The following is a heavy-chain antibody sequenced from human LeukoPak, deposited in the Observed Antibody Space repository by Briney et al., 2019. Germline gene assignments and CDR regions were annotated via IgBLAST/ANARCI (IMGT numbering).Heavy chain of an antibody. CDR2: IIPIFGTA. V-gene: IGHV1-69*05. D-gene: IGHD3-3*01. Sequence: GASVKVSCKASGGTFSSYAISWVRQAPGQGLEWMGGIIPIFGTANYAQKFQGRVTITTDESTNTAYMELSSLRAEDTAVYYCAKVPTRFLEWLLDYWGQGTLVTVSS. CDR3: AKVPTRFLEWLLDY. J-gene: IGHJ4*02. CDR1: GGTFSSYA.